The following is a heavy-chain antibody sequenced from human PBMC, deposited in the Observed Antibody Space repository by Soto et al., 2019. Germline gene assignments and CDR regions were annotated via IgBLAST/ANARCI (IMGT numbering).Heavy chain of an antibody. CDR1: GFTFSSYA. CDR2: ISGSGGST. J-gene: IGHJ4*02. CDR3: AKSDYPSSTIFSL. D-gene: IGHD3-9*01. Sequence: GGSLRLSCAASGFTFSSYAMSWVRQAPGKGLEWVSGISGSGGSTNYADSVKGRFTISRDNSKNTLHVQMNSLRAEDTAVYYRAKSDYPSSTIFSLWGQGTLVTVSS. V-gene: IGHV3-23*01.